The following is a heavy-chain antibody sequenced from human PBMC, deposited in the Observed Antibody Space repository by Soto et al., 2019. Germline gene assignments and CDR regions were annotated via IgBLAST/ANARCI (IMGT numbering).Heavy chain of an antibody. Sequence: QVQLVQSGAEVKKPGASVKVSCKASGYTFTSYGISWVRQAPGQGLEWLGWISAYNGNTNYARNLQGRVTVPADTSTTTAYMELRSLRSDDTAVYYCARDRGIVIVGGTIPDYWGQGTLVTVSS. CDR1: GYTFTSYG. CDR3: ARDRGIVIVGGTIPDY. V-gene: IGHV1-18*01. J-gene: IGHJ4*02. CDR2: ISAYNGNT. D-gene: IGHD1-26*01.